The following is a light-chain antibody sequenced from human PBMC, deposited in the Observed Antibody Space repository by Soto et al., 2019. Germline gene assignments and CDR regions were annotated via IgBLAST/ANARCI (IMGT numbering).Light chain of an antibody. CDR1: SSDVGGYNY. Sequence: QSALTQPPSASGSPGQSVPISCTGTSSDVGGYNYVSWYQQHPGKAPKLMISEVSKRPSGVPDRFSGSKSGNTASLTVSGLQAEDEADYYCSSYAGTNNFVVFGGGTKVTVL. CDR2: EVS. CDR3: SSYAGTNNFVV. V-gene: IGLV2-8*01. J-gene: IGLJ2*01.